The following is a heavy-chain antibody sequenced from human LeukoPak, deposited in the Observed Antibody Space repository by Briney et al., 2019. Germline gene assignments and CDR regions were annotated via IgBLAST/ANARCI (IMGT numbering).Heavy chain of an antibody. CDR1: GFTFSSYW. Sequence: GGSLRLSCAASGFTFSSYWMSWVRQAPGKGLECISYISSSGSITHYADSVKGRFTISRDNAKNSLYLQMNSLRDEDTAVYYCARLPPGRWLRYWYFDLWGRGTLVTVSS. D-gene: IGHD5-24*01. CDR2: ISSSGSIT. V-gene: IGHV3-48*02. J-gene: IGHJ2*01. CDR3: ARLPPGRWLRYWYFDL.